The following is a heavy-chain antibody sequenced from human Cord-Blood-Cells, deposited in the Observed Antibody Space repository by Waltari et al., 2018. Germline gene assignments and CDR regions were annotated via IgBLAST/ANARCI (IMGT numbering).Heavy chain of an antibody. V-gene: IGHV1-3*01. J-gene: IGHJ4*02. Sequence: QVQLVQSGAAGKKPGASVKVYCKASGYTFTSYAIHWVRQAPGQRLEWMGWINAGNGNTKYSQKFQGRVTITRDTSASTAYMELSSLRSEDTAVYYCARVQLDYFDYWGQGTLVTVSS. CDR3: ARVQLDYFDY. D-gene: IGHD6-6*01. CDR2: INAGNGNT. CDR1: GYTFTSYA.